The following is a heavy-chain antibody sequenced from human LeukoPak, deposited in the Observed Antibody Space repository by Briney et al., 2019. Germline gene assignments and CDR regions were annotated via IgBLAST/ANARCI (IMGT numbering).Heavy chain of an antibody. V-gene: IGHV3-23*01. CDR3: AKGGYDYIEVAYFDY. D-gene: IGHD5-12*01. CDR2: IIASSGST. CDR1: GFSFNNYA. Sequence: GGSLRLSCAASGFSFNNYAMSWVRQAPGKGLEWVALIIASSGSTLYADSVKGRFTISRDNSKNMVYLQMNSLRAEDTAVYYCAKGGYDYIEVAYFDYWGQGTLVTVSS. J-gene: IGHJ4*02.